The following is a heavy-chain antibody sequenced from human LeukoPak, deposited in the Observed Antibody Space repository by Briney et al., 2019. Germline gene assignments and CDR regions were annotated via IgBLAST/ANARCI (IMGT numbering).Heavy chain of an antibody. Sequence: GGSLRLSCAVSGLTLSNYGMSWVRQAPGKGLEWVAGISGSGGGTNYADPVKGRFTVSRDNYKNTLYLQMNSLGAEDTAVYFCAKRGVVIRVILVGFHKEAYYFDSWGQGALVTVSS. V-gene: IGHV3-23*01. CDR3: AKRGVVIRVILVGFHKEAYYFDS. J-gene: IGHJ4*02. CDR1: GLTLSNYG. CDR2: ISGSGGGT. D-gene: IGHD3-22*01.